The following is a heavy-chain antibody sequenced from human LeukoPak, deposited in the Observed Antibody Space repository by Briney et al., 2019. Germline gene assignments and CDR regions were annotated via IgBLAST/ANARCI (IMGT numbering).Heavy chain of an antibody. D-gene: IGHD2-2*01. J-gene: IGHJ3*02. CDR3: ARGGVIPAAIPDGFDI. Sequence: PGGSLRLSCAASGFTVSSNYMSWVRQAPGEGLEWDSVIYSGGSTYYADSVKGRFTISRDNSTNTLYPQMNSLTADDTAVYYCARGGVIPAAIPDGFDIWGQGTMVTVSS. CDR2: IYSGGST. V-gene: IGHV3-53*01. CDR1: GFTVSSNY.